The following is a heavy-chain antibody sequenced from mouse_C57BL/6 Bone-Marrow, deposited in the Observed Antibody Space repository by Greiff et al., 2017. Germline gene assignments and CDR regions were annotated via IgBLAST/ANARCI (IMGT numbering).Heavy chain of an antibody. V-gene: IGHV3-6*01. CDR2: ISYDGSN. Sequence: EVHLVESGPGLVKPSQSLSLTCSVTGYSITSGYYWNWIRQFPGNKLEWMGYISYDGSNNYNPSLKNRISIARDTSKNQFFLKLNSVTTEDTATYYCARVNYYGSSYLYAMDYWGQGTSVTVSS. J-gene: IGHJ4*01. D-gene: IGHD1-1*01. CDR1: GYSITSGYY. CDR3: ARVNYYGSSYLYAMDY.